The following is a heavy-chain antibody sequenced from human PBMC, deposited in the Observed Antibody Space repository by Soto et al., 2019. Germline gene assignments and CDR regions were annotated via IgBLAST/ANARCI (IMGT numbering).Heavy chain of an antibody. CDR2: INQSGST. J-gene: IGHJ6*02. V-gene: IGHV4-34*01. CDR3: AAADWGHNFYYGMDV. Sequence: SETLSLTCAVYGGSFSGYYWSWIRQPPGKGLEWIGEINQSGSTNYKSSLKSRVTISVDTSKNQFSLKLSSVTAADTAVYYCAAADWGHNFYYGMDVWGQGTTGTVSS. D-gene: IGHD7-27*01. CDR1: GGSFSGYY.